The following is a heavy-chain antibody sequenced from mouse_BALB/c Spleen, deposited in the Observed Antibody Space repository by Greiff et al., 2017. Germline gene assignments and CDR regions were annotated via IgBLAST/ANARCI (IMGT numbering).Heavy chain of an antibody. CDR3: VRVYDPYYFDY. CDR2: IWTGGGT. J-gene: IGHJ2*01. CDR1: GFSLTSYD. D-gene: IGHD2-14*01. V-gene: IGHV2-9-2*01. Sequence: VKLVESGPGLVAPSQSLSITCTVSGFSLTSYDISWIRQPPGKGLEWLGVIWTGGGTNYNSAFMSRLSISKDNYKSQVFLKMNSLQTDDTAIYYCVRVYDPYYFDYWGQGTTLTVSS.